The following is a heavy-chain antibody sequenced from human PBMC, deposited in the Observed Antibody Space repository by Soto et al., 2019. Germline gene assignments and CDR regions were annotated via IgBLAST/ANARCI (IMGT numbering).Heavy chain of an antibody. Sequence: SETLSLTCAVYGGSFSGYYWTWTRQPPGTGLEWIGEINHSGSTNYNPSLKSRVTISVDTSKNQFSLKLSSVTAEDTAVYYCARDWDSPSSSWYLVEPWGQGTLVTVSP. D-gene: IGHD6-13*01. J-gene: IGHJ5*02. V-gene: IGHV4-34*01. CDR2: INHSGST. CDR1: GGSFSGYY. CDR3: ARDWDSPSSSWYLVEP.